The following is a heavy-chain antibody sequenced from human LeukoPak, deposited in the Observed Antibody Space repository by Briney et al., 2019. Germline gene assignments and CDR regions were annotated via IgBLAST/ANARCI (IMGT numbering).Heavy chain of an antibody. CDR2: IRYDGSAN. CDR3: ARDVWFGDYRWFDP. Sequence: GGSLRHSCVASGFTFSRYGMHWVRQPPGKGLEWVAVIRYDGSANSYADSVKGRFTISRDNSKNTLYLQMSSLRAEDTAVYFCARDVWFGDYRWFDPWGQGTLVTVSS. CDR1: GFTFSRYG. D-gene: IGHD3-10*01. V-gene: IGHV3-33*01. J-gene: IGHJ5*02.